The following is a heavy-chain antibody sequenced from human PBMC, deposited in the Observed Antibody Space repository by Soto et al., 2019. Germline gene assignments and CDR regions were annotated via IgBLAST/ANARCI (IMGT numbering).Heavy chain of an antibody. V-gene: IGHV4-31*03. J-gene: IGHJ4*02. CDR2: IYASGTT. D-gene: IGHD6-19*01. CDR1: GGAISSGGCY. Sequence: TSETLSLTCTVSGGAISSGGCYWSWIRQHTGKGLEWIGYIYASGTTYYNPSLKSRITMSVDTPKNQFYLKLSSVTAADTAVYYCARESLSSGYYFGIEYWGQGTLVTVSS. CDR3: ARESLSSGYYFGIEY.